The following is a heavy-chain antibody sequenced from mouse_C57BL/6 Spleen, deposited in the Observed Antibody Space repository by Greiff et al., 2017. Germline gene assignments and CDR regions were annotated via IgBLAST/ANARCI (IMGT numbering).Heavy chain of an antibody. CDR3: AGGITTVDYAMDY. Sequence: VQLVESGAELVRPGASVKLSCKASGYTFTDYYINWVKQRPGQGLEWIARIYPGSGNTYYNEKFKGKATLTAEKSSSTAYMQLSSLTSEDSAVYFCAGGITTVDYAMDYWGQGTSVTVSS. V-gene: IGHV1-76*01. CDR1: GYTFTDYY. J-gene: IGHJ4*01. CDR2: IYPGSGNT. D-gene: IGHD1-1*01.